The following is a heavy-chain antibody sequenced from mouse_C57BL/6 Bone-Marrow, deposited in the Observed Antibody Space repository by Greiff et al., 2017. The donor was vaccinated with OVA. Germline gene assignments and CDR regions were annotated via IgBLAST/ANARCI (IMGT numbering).Heavy chain of an antibody. Sequence: VHLVESGGGLVKPGGSLKLSCAASGFTFSDYGMHWVRQAPEKGLEWVAYISSGSSTIYYADTVKGRFTISRDNAKNTLFLQRTSLRSEDTAMYYCARPPYYGSSYLGAMDYWGQGTSVTVSS. J-gene: IGHJ4*01. CDR2: ISSGSSTI. D-gene: IGHD1-1*01. CDR3: ARPPYYGSSYLGAMDY. V-gene: IGHV5-17*01. CDR1: GFTFSDYG.